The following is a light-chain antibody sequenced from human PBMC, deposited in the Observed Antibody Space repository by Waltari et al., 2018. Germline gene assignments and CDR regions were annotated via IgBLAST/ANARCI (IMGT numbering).Light chain of an antibody. V-gene: IGLV3-19*01. CDR3: SSRNGRANHVV. J-gene: IGLJ3*02. Sequence: SSELTPDPAVSVALGQTVRFKCQGTSLRTSYASWYQLKPGQAPVLVIYGKDKRPSGIPDRISGYSSGTTSSLTITGAQAEDEADYYCSSRNGRANHVVFAGGTKVTVL. CDR1: SLRTSY. CDR2: GKD.